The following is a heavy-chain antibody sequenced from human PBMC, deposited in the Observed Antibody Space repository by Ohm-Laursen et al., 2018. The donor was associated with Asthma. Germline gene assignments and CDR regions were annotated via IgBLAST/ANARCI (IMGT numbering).Heavy chain of an antibody. CDR2: IYPSDSDT. V-gene: IGHV5-51*01. CDR3: ARRIRGGNSEKYFDF. Sequence: ESLKISCKASGYDFPFKWIGWVRQMPGKGLEYMGIIYPSDSDTIYSPSFEGQVTMSVDKSINTAYLQWRSLKASDTAMYYCARRIRGGNSEKYFDFWGQGTLVTVSS. J-gene: IGHJ4*02. CDR1: GYDFPFKW. D-gene: IGHD4-23*01.